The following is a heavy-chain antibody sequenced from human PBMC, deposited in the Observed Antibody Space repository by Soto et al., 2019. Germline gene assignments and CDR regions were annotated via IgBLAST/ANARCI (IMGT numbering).Heavy chain of an antibody. J-gene: IGHJ4*02. CDR1: GYTFTSYG. CDR2: ISAYNGNT. CDR3: ARVGYDILTGYCDY. Sequence: GASVKVSCKASGYTFTSYGISWVRQAPGQGLEWMGWISAYNGNTNYAQKLRGRVTMTTDTSTSTAYMELRSLRSDDTAVYYCARVGYDILTGYCDYWGQGTLVTVSS. D-gene: IGHD3-9*01. V-gene: IGHV1-18*01.